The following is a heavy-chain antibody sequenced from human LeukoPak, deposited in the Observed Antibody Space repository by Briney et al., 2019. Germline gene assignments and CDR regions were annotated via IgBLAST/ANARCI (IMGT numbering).Heavy chain of an antibody. CDR3: ARGGGLDV. CDR1: GFTFSSYA. V-gene: IGHV3-30-3*01. Sequence: QTEGSLRLSCAASGFTFSSYAMHWVRQAPGKGLEWVAVISYDGSNKYYADSVKGRFTISRDNAKNSLYLQMSNLRAEDTAVYFCARGGGLDVWGQGATVTVSS. D-gene: IGHD3-16*01. J-gene: IGHJ6*02. CDR2: ISYDGSNK.